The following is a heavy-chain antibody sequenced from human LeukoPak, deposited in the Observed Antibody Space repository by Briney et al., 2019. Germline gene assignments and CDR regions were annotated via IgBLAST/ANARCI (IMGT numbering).Heavy chain of an antibody. Sequence: GGSLRLSCTVSGFTVSINSMSWVRQAPGKGLEWVANIREDGGKQNYVDSVKGRFTTSRDNAKSSVYLQLNSLRADDTAIYYCAKDIPGGGDDYWGQGTLVTVSS. D-gene: IGHD2-21*02. V-gene: IGHV3-7*01. CDR1: GFTVSINS. CDR3: AKDIPGGGDDY. J-gene: IGHJ4*02. CDR2: IREDGGKQ.